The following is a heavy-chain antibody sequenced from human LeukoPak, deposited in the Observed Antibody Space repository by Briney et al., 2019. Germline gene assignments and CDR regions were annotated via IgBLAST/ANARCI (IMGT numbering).Heavy chain of an antibody. D-gene: IGHD1-26*01. CDR3: ARSQSQSGSYRYYFAY. CDR2: MYYTANS. CDR1: GVSVGSAGYY. V-gene: IGHV4-61*08. J-gene: IGHJ4*02. Sequence: PSETLSLTCSASGVSVGSAGYYWTWIRQPPGKGLEWIGYMYYTANSSYNPFLKSRVTMSLDPSQNEFSLRLTSVTAADTAVYYCARSQSQSGSYRYYFAYWGQGILVTVSS.